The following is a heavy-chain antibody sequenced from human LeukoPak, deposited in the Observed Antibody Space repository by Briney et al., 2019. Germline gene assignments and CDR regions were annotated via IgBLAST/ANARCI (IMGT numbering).Heavy chain of an antibody. V-gene: IGHV3-21*01. CDR2: ITTGNSFL. J-gene: IGHJ6*03. D-gene: IGHD5-12*01. CDR1: GFTFSSYN. Sequence: GGSLRLSCAASGFTFSSYNVNWVRQAPGKGLEWVSSITTGNSFLYFADSVKGRFTISRDHANNSLYLQMNSLRADDTAVYYCARGAATRKSGFYYYMDVWGKGTTVTVS. CDR3: ARGAATRKSGFYYYMDV.